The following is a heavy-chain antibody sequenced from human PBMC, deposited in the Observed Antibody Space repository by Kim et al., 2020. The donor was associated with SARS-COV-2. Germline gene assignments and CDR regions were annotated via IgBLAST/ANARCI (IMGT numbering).Heavy chain of an antibody. V-gene: IGHV3-30*18. CDR1: GFTFSSYG. D-gene: IGHD4-17*01. Sequence: GGSLRLSCAASGFTFSSYGMHWVRQAPGKGLEWVAVISYDGSNKYYADSVKGRFTISRDNSKNTLYLQMNSLRAEDTAVYYCAKDPSYGDRYNWFDPWGQGTLVTVSS. CDR2: ISYDGSNK. CDR3: AKDPSYGDRYNWFDP. J-gene: IGHJ5*02.